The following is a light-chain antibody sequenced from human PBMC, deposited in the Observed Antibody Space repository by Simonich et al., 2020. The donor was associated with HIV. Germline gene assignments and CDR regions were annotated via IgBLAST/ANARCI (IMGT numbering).Light chain of an antibody. CDR3: CSYVGSSTWI. Sequence: QSALTQPASVSGSPGQSITISCTGTSSVVESYNLVSWYQQHPGKAPKLMIYEGRKRPSGVSKRFAGSKSGNTASLTSSGLQAEDEADYYCCSYVGSSTWIFGGGTKLTVL. V-gene: IGLV2-23*01. J-gene: IGLJ2*01. CDR2: EGR. CDR1: SSVVESYNL.